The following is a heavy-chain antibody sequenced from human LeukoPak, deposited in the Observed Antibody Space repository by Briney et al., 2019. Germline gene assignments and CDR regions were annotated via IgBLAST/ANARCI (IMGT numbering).Heavy chain of an antibody. CDR2: ISAYNGNT. D-gene: IGHD6-13*01. Sequence: ASVKVSCKASGYTFTSYGISWVRQAPGQGLEWMGWISAYNGNTNYAQKLQGRVTMTTDTPTSTAYMELRSLRSDDTAVYYCARDVSGSWYSLFDYWGQGTLVTVSS. J-gene: IGHJ4*02. CDR1: GYTFTSYG. CDR3: ARDVSGSWYSLFDY. V-gene: IGHV1-18*01.